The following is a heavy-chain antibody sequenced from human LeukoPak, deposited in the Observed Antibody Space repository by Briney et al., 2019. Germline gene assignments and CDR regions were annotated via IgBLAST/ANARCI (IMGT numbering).Heavy chain of an antibody. CDR1: GGSISSGDYY. CDR3: AREGGSYRPLDY. J-gene: IGHJ4*02. Sequence: SETLSLTCTVSGGSISSGDYYWSWVRQPPGKGLEWIGEVNLQGGTNYNPSLLRRVAISVDTSANHVSLQMTSVTAADTAVYYCAREGGSYRPLDYSGQGTLVTASS. D-gene: IGHD3-16*02. CDR2: VNLQGGT. V-gene: IGHV4-39*07.